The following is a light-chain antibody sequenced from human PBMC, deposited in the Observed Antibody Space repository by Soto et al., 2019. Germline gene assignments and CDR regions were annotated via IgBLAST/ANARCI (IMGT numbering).Light chain of an antibody. CDR1: QSVSSSY. CDR2: GAS. CDR3: HQYGTSPQT. Sequence: EVVLTQSPGTVSLSPGERATLSCRASQSVSSSYLARYQHKRGQAPRLLMYGASSRATGVPDRFSGWGSGTDFTLTISRLEPEDFAVYYCHQYGTSPQTFGQGTKVDIK. V-gene: IGKV3-20*01. J-gene: IGKJ1*01.